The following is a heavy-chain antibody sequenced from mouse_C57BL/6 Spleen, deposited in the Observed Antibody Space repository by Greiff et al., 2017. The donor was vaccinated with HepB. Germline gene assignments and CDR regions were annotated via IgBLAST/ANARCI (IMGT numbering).Heavy chain of an antibody. CDR2: IYPGSGNT. V-gene: IGHV1-66*01. D-gene: IGHD2-4*01. J-gene: IGHJ4*01. CDR1: GYSFTSYY. CDR3: ARGADYDGAMDY. Sequence: QVQLQQSGPELVKPGASVKISCKASGYSFTSYYIHWVKQRPGQGLEWIGWIYPGSGNTKYNEKFKGKATLTADTSSSTAYMQLSSLTSEDSAVYYCARGADYDGAMDYWGQGTSVTVSS.